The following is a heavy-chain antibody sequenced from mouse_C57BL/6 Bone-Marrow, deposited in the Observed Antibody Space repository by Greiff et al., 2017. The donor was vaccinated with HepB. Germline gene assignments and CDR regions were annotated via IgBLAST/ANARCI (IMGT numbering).Heavy chain of an antibody. CDR3: ARWHYGSSYAWFAY. J-gene: IGHJ3*01. V-gene: IGHV1-61*01. Sequence: QVHVKQPGAELVRPGSSVKLSCKASGYTFTSYWMDWVKQRPGQGLEWIGNIYPSDSETHYNQKFKDKATLTVDKSSSTAYMQLSSLTSEDSAVYYCARWHYGSSYAWFAYWGQGTLVTVSA. CDR2: IYPSDSET. CDR1: GYTFTSYW. D-gene: IGHD1-1*01.